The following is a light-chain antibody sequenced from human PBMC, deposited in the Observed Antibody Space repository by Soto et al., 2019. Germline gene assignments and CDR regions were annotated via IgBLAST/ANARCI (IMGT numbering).Light chain of an antibody. CDR2: GAS. CDR3: QQYNNWPPWT. Sequence: EIVMTQSPATLSVSPGVRATLSCRTSQSVSSKLAWYQQKHGQAPRLLIYGASTRATGIPARFSGSGSGTEFTLTISSLQSEDFAVYYCQQYNNWPPWTFGQGTKVEIK. CDR1: QSVSSK. V-gene: IGKV3-15*01. J-gene: IGKJ1*01.